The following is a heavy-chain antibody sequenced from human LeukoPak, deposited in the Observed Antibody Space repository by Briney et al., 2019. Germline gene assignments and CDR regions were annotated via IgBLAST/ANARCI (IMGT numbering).Heavy chain of an antibody. Sequence: SETLSLTCTVSGGSISSSSYFWGWVRQPPGKGLEFIGVIYYNGNAYYNPSLKSRVTMSIDTSKNQFSLKLTSVTAADTAVYYCARSGYYYDLNIWGQGTMVTVSS. J-gene: IGHJ3*02. CDR3: ARSGYYYDLNI. CDR1: GGSISSSSYF. V-gene: IGHV4-39*07. CDR2: IYYNGNA. D-gene: IGHD3-22*01.